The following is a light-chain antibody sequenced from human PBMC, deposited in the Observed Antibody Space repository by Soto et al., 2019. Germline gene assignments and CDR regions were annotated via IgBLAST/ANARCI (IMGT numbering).Light chain of an antibody. CDR3: QQYNLDPYT. Sequence: DIQMTQSPSTLSASVGDRVIVTCRARQSIVNWLAWYQQKPGKAPKLLISDASKLESGVPSRFSGVGSGTEFTLTISSLQPDGSATYFCQQYNLDPYTFGQGTKLEIK. J-gene: IGKJ2*01. CDR2: DAS. V-gene: IGKV1-5*01. CDR1: QSIVNW.